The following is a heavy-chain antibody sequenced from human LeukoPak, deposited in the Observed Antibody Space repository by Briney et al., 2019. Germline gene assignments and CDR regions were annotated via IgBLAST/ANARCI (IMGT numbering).Heavy chain of an antibody. CDR2: ISYDGSNK. D-gene: IGHD6-13*01. Sequence: GGSLRLSCAASGFTFSSYAMHWVRQAPGKGLEWVAVISYDGSNKYYADSVKGRFAISRDNSKNTLYLQMNSLRAEDTAVYYCARDVIAAAVYYFDYWGQGTLVTVSS. V-gene: IGHV3-30*09. CDR1: GFTFSSYA. CDR3: ARDVIAAAVYYFDY. J-gene: IGHJ4*02.